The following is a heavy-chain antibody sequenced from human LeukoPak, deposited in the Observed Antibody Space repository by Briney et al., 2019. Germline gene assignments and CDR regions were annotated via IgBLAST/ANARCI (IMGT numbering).Heavy chain of an antibody. D-gene: IGHD3-22*01. Sequence: SQTLSLTCAVSGDSISSGGYSWSWIRQPPGKSLEWIGYIYHSGSTYYNPSLKSRVTISVDRSKNQFSLKLSSVTAADTAVYYCASLGPLKVHRSHSVGHYYDSSGYLHLFDYWGQGTLVTVSS. CDR1: GDSISSGGYS. CDR2: IYHSGST. J-gene: IGHJ4*02. V-gene: IGHV4-30-2*01. CDR3: ASLGPLKVHRSHSVGHYYDSSGYLHLFDY.